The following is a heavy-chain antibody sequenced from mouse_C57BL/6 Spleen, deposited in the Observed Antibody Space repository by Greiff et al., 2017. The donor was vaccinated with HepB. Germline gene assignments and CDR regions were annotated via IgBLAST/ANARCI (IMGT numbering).Heavy chain of an antibody. CDR1: GFTFSSYG. J-gene: IGHJ1*03. CDR3: ARESPAGTYFDV. D-gene: IGHD4-1*01. V-gene: IGHV5-6*01. CDR2: ISSGGSYT. Sequence: EVKLMESGGDLVKPGGSLKLSCAASGFTFSSYGMSWVRQTPDKRLEWVATISSGGSYTYYPDSVKGRFTISRDNAKNTLYLQMSSLKSEDTAMYYCARESPAGTYFDVWGTGTTVTVSS.